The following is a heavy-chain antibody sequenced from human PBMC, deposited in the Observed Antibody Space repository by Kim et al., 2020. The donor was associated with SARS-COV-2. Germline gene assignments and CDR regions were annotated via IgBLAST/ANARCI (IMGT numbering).Heavy chain of an antibody. V-gene: IGHV5-51*01. D-gene: IGHD6-19*01. CDR3: ARHSRYSSGWYLDY. CDR2: IYPGDSET. CDR1: GYSFTSYW. Sequence: GESLKISCKGSGYSFTSYWIGWVRQMPGKGLEWMGIIYPGDSETRYSPSFQGQVSISADKSISAAILQWSSLRASDTAIYYCARHSRYSSGWYLDYWAQGTLVTVSS. J-gene: IGHJ4*02.